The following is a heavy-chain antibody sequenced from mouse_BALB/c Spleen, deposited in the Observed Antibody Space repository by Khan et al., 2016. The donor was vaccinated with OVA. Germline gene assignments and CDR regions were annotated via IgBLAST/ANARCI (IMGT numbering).Heavy chain of an antibody. J-gene: IGHJ4*01. CDR3: TNYYGYMDY. CDR2: ITYSGST. V-gene: IGHV3-2*02. CDR1: GYSITSDYA. Sequence: EVQLQESGPGLVKPSQSLSLTCTVTGYSITSDYAWNWIRQFPGNKLEWMGYITYSGSTSYNPFLKSRISITRDTSKNQFFLQLNSVTTEDTATYYCTNYYGYMDYWGQGTSVTVSS. D-gene: IGHD1-2*01.